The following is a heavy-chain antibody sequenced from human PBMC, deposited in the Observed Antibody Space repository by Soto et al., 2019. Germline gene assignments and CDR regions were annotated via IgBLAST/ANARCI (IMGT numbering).Heavy chain of an antibody. CDR3: ARVGHDYSNYAPYYYYYGMDV. CDR2: IIPIFGTT. CDR1: GGTFSSYA. V-gene: IGHV1-69*13. Sequence: SVKVSCKASGGTFSSYAINWVRQAPGQGLEWMGGIIPIFGTTNYAQKFQGRVTITADESTSTAFMELSSLRSEDTAVYYCARVGHDYSNYAPYYYYYGMDVWGQGTTVTVSS. D-gene: IGHD4-4*01. J-gene: IGHJ6*02.